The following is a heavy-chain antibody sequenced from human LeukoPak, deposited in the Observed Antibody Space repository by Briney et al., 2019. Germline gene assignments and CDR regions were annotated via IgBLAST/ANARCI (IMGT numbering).Heavy chain of an antibody. CDR2: ISGSGGST. D-gene: IGHD6-13*01. CDR1: GFTVSSNY. V-gene: IGHV3-23*01. J-gene: IGHJ4*02. Sequence: GGSLRLSCAASGFTVSSNYMSWVRQAPGKGLEWVSAISGSGGSTYYADSVKGRFTISRDNSKNTLYLQMNSLRAEDTAVYYCAKRRHSSSSTFDYWGQGTLVTVSS. CDR3: AKRRHSSSSTFDY.